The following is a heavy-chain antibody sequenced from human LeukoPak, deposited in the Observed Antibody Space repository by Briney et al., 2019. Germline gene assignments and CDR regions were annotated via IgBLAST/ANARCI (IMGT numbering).Heavy chain of an antibody. Sequence: KPSETLSLTCTVSGVSISSYYWSWIRQPPGKGLEWIGYIYYIGSTNYNPSFKSRVTISVDTSKNQFSLKLSSVTAADTAVYYCARVSGSYTPKGAFDIWGQGTMVTVSS. D-gene: IGHD1-26*01. CDR1: GVSISSYY. CDR2: IYYIGST. V-gene: IGHV4-59*01. J-gene: IGHJ3*02. CDR3: ARVSGSYTPKGAFDI.